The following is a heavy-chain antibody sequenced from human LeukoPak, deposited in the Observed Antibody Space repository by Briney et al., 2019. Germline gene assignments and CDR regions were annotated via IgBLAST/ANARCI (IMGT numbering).Heavy chain of an antibody. D-gene: IGHD5-18*01. V-gene: IGHV1-8*01. Sequence: ASVKVSCKASGYTFTSYDINWVRQATGQGLEWMGWMNPNSGNTGYAQKFQGRVTMTRNTSISTAYMGLSSLRSEDTAVYYCARDQAMVTHYYYYGMDVWGQGTTVTVSS. J-gene: IGHJ6*02. CDR3: ARDQAMVTHYYYYGMDV. CDR1: GYTFTSYD. CDR2: MNPNSGNT.